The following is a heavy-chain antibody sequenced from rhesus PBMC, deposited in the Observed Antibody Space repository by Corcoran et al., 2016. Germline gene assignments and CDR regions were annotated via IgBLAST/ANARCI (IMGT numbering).Heavy chain of an antibody. Sequence: QVQLQESGPGLVKPSETLSLTCAVSGASISSYWWSWIRPSPGKGLEWIGEINGNSGSTYYNPSLKSRVTSSKDASKNQCSLKVNSVTAADTAVYYCARKYSGSWNRFDVWGPGVLVTVSS. CDR3: ARKYSGSWNRFDV. CDR1: GASISSYW. D-gene: IGHD6-25*01. CDR2: INGNSGST. V-gene: IGHV4-80*01. J-gene: IGHJ5-1*01.